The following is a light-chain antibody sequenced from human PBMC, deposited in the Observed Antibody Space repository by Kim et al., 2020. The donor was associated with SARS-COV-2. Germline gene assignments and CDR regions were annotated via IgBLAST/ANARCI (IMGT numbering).Light chain of an antibody. CDR1: RYNVGYQG. Sequence: HTATRIWIGNRYNVGYQGSAWLHQHQGSPPKILSYRNNNRPSGISERLSASRSGNTASLTITGLQPEDEADDYCSAWDNSLRAWVFGGGTQLTVL. J-gene: IGLJ3*02. V-gene: IGLV10-54*01. CDR3: SAWDNSLRAWV. CDR2: RNN.